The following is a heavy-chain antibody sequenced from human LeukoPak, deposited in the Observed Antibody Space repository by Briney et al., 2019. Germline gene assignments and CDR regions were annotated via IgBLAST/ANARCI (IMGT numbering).Heavy chain of an antibody. D-gene: IGHD3-3*01. Sequence: GASVKVSCKASGYTFTGYYMHWVRQAAGQGLEWMGWINPNSGGTNYAQKFQGRVTMTRDTSICTAYMELSRLRSDDTAVYYCARDNPITIFGVVNFAFDIWGQGTMVTVSS. CDR3: ARDNPITIFGVVNFAFDI. CDR1: GYTFTGYY. CDR2: INPNSGGT. J-gene: IGHJ3*02. V-gene: IGHV1-2*02.